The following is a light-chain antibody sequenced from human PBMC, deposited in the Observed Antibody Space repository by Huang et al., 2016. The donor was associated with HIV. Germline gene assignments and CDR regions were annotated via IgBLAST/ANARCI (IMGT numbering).Light chain of an antibody. Sequence: DIQMTQSPSSLSASVGDRVTITCQASQDITNYLNWYQQKPGKAPKVLIYDASTLERGAPSRFSGSGSGKYFTFTISILHPEDIATYYFQQYDNFPLTFGGGTKVEIK. CDR1: QDITNY. CDR3: QQYDNFPLT. CDR2: DAS. J-gene: IGKJ4*01. V-gene: IGKV1-33*01.